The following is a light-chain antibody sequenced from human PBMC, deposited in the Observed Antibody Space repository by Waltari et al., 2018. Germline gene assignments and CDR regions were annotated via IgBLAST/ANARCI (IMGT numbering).Light chain of an antibody. CDR3: QQYNNWPPMYT. CDR2: GAS. CDR1: QSVSSN. Sequence: DIVMTQSPATLSVSPGERATLSCRASQSVSSNLAWYQQKPGQAPRLLIYGASTRATGIPARFSGSGSGTDFTLTISSLQSEDFAVYYCQQYNNWPPMYTFGQGTKLEIK. V-gene: IGKV3-15*01. J-gene: IGKJ2*01.